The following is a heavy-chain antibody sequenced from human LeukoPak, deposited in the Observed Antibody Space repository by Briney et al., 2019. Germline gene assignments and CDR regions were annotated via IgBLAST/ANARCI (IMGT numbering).Heavy chain of an antibody. D-gene: IGHD2-2*01. V-gene: IGHV3-48*01. CDR3: AHGAMYQLDY. CDR1: GLTFSSYS. CDR2: ISSSSSTI. Sequence: PGGSLRLSCAASGLTFSSYSMNWVRQAPGKGLEWVSYISSSSSTIYYADSVKGRFTISRDNSRNTLFLQMNSLRAEDTAVYYCAHGAMYQLDYWGQGTLATVSS. J-gene: IGHJ4*02.